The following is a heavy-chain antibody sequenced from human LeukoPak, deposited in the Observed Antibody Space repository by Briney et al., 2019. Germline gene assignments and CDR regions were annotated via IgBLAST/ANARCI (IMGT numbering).Heavy chain of an antibody. CDR3: ARAYYESSAYRHAVYFDY. J-gene: IGHJ4*02. D-gene: IGHD3-22*01. V-gene: IGHV1-46*02. Sequence: GGSLRLSCAASGYTFNSSYMHWVRLAPGQGLEWMGIINPSDDSTRYAQKFQGRVTMTKDTSTNTVYMHLSSLSSDDTAVYYCARAYYESSAYRHAVYFDYWGQGTLVTVSS. CDR1: GYTFNSSY. CDR2: INPSDDST.